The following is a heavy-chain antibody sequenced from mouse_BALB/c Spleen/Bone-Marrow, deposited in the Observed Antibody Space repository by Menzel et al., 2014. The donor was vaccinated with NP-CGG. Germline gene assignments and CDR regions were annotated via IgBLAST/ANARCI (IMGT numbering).Heavy chain of an antibody. V-gene: IGHV4-1*02. CDR2: INPDSSTI. CDR1: GFDFSRYW. Sequence: EVKLMESGGGLVHPGGSLKLSCAASGFDFSRYWMTWVRQAPGKGLEWIGEINPDSSTINYTPSLKDKFIISRDNAKNTLYLQMSKVRSEETALYYCARPGYYGYQDVWGAGTTVTVSS. J-gene: IGHJ1*01. D-gene: IGHD1-2*01. CDR3: ARPGYYGYQDV.